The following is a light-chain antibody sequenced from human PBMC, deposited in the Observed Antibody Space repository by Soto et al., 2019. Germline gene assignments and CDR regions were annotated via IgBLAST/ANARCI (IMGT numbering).Light chain of an antibody. CDR1: QDIGSW. J-gene: IGKJ1*01. V-gene: IGKV1-5*03. CDR2: QTS. Sequence: DIQLTQSPSILSASVGDRVTITCRASQDIGSWLAWYQQKPGMAPNLLIFQTSNLESGVPSRFSGSGSGTEFTLTISSLQPDDFATYYCQQGNTYSTFGQGTKVEAK. CDR3: QQGNTYST.